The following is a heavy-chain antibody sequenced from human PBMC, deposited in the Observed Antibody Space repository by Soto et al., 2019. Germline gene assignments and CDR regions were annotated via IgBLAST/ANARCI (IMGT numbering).Heavy chain of an antibody. J-gene: IGHJ5*02. D-gene: IGHD6-13*01. CDR3: ARGPRRIAAAGTRGWFDP. CDR1: GGSISSYY. CDR2: IYYSGST. Sequence: TLSLTCTVSGGSISSYYWSWIRQPPGKGLEWIGYIYYSGSTNYNPSLKSLVTISVDTSKNQFSLKLSSVTAADTAVYYCARGPRRIAAAGTRGWFDPWGQGTLVTVS. V-gene: IGHV4-59*01.